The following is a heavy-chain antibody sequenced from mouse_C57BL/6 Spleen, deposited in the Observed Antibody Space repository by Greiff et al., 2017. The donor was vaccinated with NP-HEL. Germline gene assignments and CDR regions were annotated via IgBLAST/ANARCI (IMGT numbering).Heavy chain of an antibody. V-gene: IGHV1-81*01. D-gene: IGHD1-1*01. CDR3: ARGATVTDAMDY. Sequence: QVHVKQSGAELARPGASVKLSCKASGYTFTSYGISWVKQRTGQGLEWIGEIYPRSGNTYYNEKFKGKATLTADKSSSTAYMELRSLTSEDSAVYFCARGATVTDAMDYWGQGTSVTVSS. CDR2: IYPRSGNT. CDR1: GYTFTSYG. J-gene: IGHJ4*01.